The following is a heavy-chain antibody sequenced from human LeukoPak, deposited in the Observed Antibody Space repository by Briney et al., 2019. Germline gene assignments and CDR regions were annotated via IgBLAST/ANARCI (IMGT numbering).Heavy chain of an antibody. Sequence: SETLSLTCTVSGGSISSSSYYWGWIRQPPGKGLEWIGSIYYSGSTYYNPSLKSRVTISVDTSKNQFSLKLSSVTAADTAVYYCARQRIVVVVAATHSSGFDYWGQGTLVTVSS. CDR2: IYYSGST. CDR3: ARQRIVVVVAATHSSGFDY. CDR1: GGSISSSSYY. D-gene: IGHD2-15*01. J-gene: IGHJ4*02. V-gene: IGHV4-39*01.